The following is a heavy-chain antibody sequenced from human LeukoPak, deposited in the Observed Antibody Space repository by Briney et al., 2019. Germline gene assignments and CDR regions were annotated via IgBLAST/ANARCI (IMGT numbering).Heavy chain of an antibody. CDR1: GFTFSDYW. CDR2: IKQDGSQK. D-gene: IGHD2-21*02. V-gene: IGHV3-7*05. Sequence: PGGSLRLSCAASGFTFSDYWMSWVRQAPGKGLDWVADIKQDGSQKYYVDSVEGRFTISRDNAKNSLYLQMSSLRVEDTAVYYCARDCGSDCSQAFDIWGQGTMVTVSS. J-gene: IGHJ3*02. CDR3: ARDCGSDCSQAFDI.